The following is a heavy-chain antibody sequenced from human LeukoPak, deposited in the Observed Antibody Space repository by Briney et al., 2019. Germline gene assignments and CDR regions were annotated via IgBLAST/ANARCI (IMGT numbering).Heavy chain of an antibody. CDR2: INPNNGGT. CDR1: GYTFTGYY. D-gene: IGHD2-2*02. Sequence: ASVKVSCKASGYTFTGYYMHWVRQAPGQGLEWMGWINPNNGGTNYAQKFQGRVTMTRDTSISTAYMELSRLRSDDTAVYYCARAYQLLYRWYYGMDVWGQGTTVTVSS. V-gene: IGHV1-2*02. J-gene: IGHJ6*02. CDR3: ARAYQLLYRWYYGMDV.